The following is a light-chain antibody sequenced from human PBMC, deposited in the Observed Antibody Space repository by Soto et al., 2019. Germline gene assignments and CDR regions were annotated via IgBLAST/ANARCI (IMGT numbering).Light chain of an antibody. CDR2: AAS. CDR1: QTISTY. Sequence: DIQMTQSPSSLSASVGDRVTITCRASQTISTYLNWYQQNPGKAPQLLIYAASNLQNGVPSRFSGSGSGTDFTLTISSLQPEDFATYYCQKRSSIPYTFGQGTKLEIK. CDR3: QKRSSIPYT. J-gene: IGKJ2*01. V-gene: IGKV1-39*01.